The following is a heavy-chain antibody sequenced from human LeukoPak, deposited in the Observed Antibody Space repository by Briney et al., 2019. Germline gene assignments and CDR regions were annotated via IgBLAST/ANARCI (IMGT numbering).Heavy chain of an antibody. V-gene: IGHV3-23*01. CDR1: GFTFSTYA. CDR3: AKPFTQTPYAIGWYTCDS. CDR2: VSSSCSAT. J-gene: IGHJ4*02. Sequence: GXSLRLSCAASGFTFSTYAMTWARQAPGKGLEWVSGVSSSCSATYYADSVKVRFTISRDNSRSTLYLHMNTLRADDTAVYYCAKPFTQTPYAIGWYTCDSWGQGTLVTVSS. D-gene: IGHD6-19*01.